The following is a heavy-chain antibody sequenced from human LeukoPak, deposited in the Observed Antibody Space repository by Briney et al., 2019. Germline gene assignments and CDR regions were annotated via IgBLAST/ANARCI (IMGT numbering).Heavy chain of an antibody. CDR3: ITPLPYSAQ. D-gene: IGHD2-21*01. CDR1: GFTFSNAY. Sequence: PGGSLRLFCAASGFTFSNAYMNWVRQAPGKGLEWVGRIKPKTDGETTENAAPVKDRFSISRDDSKSMMYLQMNSLKTEDTAVYYCITPLPYSAQGGQGTLVTVSS. V-gene: IGHV3-15*07. J-gene: IGHJ4*02. CDR2: IKPKTDGETT.